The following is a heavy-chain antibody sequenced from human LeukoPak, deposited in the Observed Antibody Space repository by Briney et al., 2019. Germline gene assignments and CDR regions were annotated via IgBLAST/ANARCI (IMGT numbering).Heavy chain of an antibody. D-gene: IGHD2-2*01. CDR1: GFSFSSYS. J-gene: IGHJ4*02. Sequence: PGGSLRLSCAASGFSFSSYSMKWVRQAPGKGLEWVSSISSSSNYIYYADSVKGRFTISRDNAKNSLYLQMNSLRAEDTAVYYCASGVSSTSCYVDYWGQGTLVTVSS. CDR3: ASGVSSTSCYVDY. V-gene: IGHV3-21*01. CDR2: ISSSSNYI.